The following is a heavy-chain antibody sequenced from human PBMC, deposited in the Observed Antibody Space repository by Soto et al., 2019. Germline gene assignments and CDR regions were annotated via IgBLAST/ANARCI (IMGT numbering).Heavy chain of an antibody. CDR1: GGSISSSSYY. V-gene: IGHV4-39*01. D-gene: IGHD5-12*01. J-gene: IGHJ4*02. CDR3: ARASRDGYNWAYYFDY. CDR2: IYYSGST. Sequence: SETLSLTCTVSGGSISSSSYYWGWIRQPPGKGLEWIGSIYYSGSTYYNPSLKSRVTISVDTSKNQFSLKLSSVTAADTAVYYCARASRDGYNWAYYFDYWGQGTLVTVSS.